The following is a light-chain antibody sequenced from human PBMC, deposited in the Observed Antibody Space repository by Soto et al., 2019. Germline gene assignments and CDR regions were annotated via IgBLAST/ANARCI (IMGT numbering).Light chain of an antibody. V-gene: IGKV3-11*01. CDR1: QTVNSR. CDR3: QQLKNYPRT. Sequence: EIVLTQSPATLSSSRGERATPXXRASQTVNSRLAWYQHKPGQAPRXVIYHTSNRATGIPARFSGSGSGTEFTLTISSLQPEDFATYYCQQLKNYPRTFGQGTKVDIK. J-gene: IGKJ1*01. CDR2: HTS.